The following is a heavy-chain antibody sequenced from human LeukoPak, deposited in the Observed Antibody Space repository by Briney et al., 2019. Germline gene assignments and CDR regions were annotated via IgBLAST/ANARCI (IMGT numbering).Heavy chain of an antibody. CDR1: GYTHTELS. D-gene: IGHD1-26*01. J-gene: IGHJ6*02. Sequence: GASVKVSCKVSGYTHTELSMHWVRQAPGKGLEWMGGFDPEDGETIYAQKFQGRVTMTEDTSTDTAYMELRSLRSDDTAVYYCARDLPDSGSYSLYYYYGMDVWGQGTTVTVSS. CDR3: ARDLPDSGSYSLYYYYGMDV. V-gene: IGHV1-24*01. CDR2: FDPEDGET.